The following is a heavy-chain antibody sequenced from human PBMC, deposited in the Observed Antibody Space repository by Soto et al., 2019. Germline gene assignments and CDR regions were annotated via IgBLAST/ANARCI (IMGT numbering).Heavy chain of an antibody. CDR1: GGSFSGCY. Sequence: SETLSLTCAVYGGSFSGCYWSWIRQPPGKGLEWIGEINHSGSTNYNPSLKSRVTISVDTSKNQFSLKLSSVTAADTAVYYCARTYYYDSSGYPDYWGQGTLVTVSS. CDR2: INHSGST. CDR3: ARTYYYDSSGYPDY. D-gene: IGHD3-22*01. V-gene: IGHV4-34*01. J-gene: IGHJ4*02.